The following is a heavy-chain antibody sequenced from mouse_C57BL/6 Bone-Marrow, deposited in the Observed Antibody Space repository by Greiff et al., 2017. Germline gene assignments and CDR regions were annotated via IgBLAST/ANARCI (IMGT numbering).Heavy chain of an antibody. D-gene: IGHD2-1*01. CDR3: ARIYYGNYYAMDY. V-gene: IGHV1-76*01. CDR2: IYPGSGNT. J-gene: IGHJ4*01. Sequence: VQLQQSGAELVRPGASVKLSCKASGYTFTDYYINWVKQRPGQGLEWIARIYPGSGNTYYNEKFKGKATLTAEKSSSTAYMQLSSLTSEVSAVYFCARIYYGNYYAMDYWGQGTSVTVSS. CDR1: GYTFTDYY.